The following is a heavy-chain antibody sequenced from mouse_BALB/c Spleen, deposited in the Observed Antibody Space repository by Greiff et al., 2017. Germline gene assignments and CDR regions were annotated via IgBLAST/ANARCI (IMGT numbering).Heavy chain of an antibody. J-gene: IGHJ4*01. CDR2: IWAGGST. V-gene: IGHV2-9*02. CDR1: GFSLTSYG. D-gene: IGHD1-1*01. Sequence: QVQLKESGPGLVAPSQSLSITCTVSGFSLTSYGVHWVRQPPGKGLEWLGVIWAGGSTNYNSALMSRLSISKDNSKSQVFLKMNSLQTDDTAMYYCARDKTTVDPGGAMDYWGQGTSVTVSS. CDR3: ARDKTTVDPGGAMDY.